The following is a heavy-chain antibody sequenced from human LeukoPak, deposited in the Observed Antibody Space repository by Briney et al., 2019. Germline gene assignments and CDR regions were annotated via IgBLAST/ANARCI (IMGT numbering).Heavy chain of an antibody. D-gene: IGHD6-6*01. CDR2: ISSSSSYI. J-gene: IGHJ1*01. Sequence: GGSLRLSCAASGFTFSSYSMNWVRQAPGKGLEWVSSISSSSSYIYYADSVKGRFTISRDNAKNSLYLQMNSLRAEDTAVYYCAKDLNPIAAHPAEYFQHWGQGTLVTVSS. CDR1: GFTFSSYS. CDR3: AKDLNPIAAHPAEYFQH. V-gene: IGHV3-21*04.